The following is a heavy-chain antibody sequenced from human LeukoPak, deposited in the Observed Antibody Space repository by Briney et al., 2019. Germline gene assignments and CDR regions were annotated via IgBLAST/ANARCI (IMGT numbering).Heavy chain of an antibody. V-gene: IGHV4-30-4*08. CDR3: ARRGTGTPFDP. CDR2: IYNTGTA. Sequence: SETLSLTCTVSGDSISSTDYYWGWVRQPPGKGLEWLGYIYNTGTAYYNPSLKSRVTVLVDTSKNQFSLKLSSVTAADTAVYYCARRGTGTPFDPWGLGTLVTVSS. CDR1: GDSISSTDYY. D-gene: IGHD1-1*01. J-gene: IGHJ5*02.